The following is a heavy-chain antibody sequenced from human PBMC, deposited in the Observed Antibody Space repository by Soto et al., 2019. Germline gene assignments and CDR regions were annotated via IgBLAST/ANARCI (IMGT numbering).Heavy chain of an antibody. CDR1: GFIFSEST. Sequence: GGSPRLSCSASGFIFSESTIYWVRQVPGKGLEAISAVSTSGRSTYYADSVKDRFTISRDNSKNTLFLQMGSLRPEDTAIYYCVKQAHGLDGVAFDYWGQGTQVTVSS. CDR3: VKQAHGLDGVAFDY. D-gene: IGHD2-15*01. CDR2: VSTSGRST. J-gene: IGHJ4*02. V-gene: IGHV3-64D*06.